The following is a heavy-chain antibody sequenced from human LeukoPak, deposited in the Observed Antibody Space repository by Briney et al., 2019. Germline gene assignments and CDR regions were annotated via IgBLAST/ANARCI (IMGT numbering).Heavy chain of an antibody. CDR3: ARDGGVSRNYYGNAVGSWFDL. V-gene: IGHV3-66*01. D-gene: IGHD1-26*01. CDR2: IYSGGST. Sequence: GGSLRLSCAASEFSVGSNYMTWVRQAPGKGLEWVSLIYSGGSTYYADSVKGRFTISRDNAKNSLHLQMNSLRVEDTAVYYCARDGGVSRNYYGNAVGSWFDLWGQGTLVTVSS. J-gene: IGHJ5*02. CDR1: EFSVGSNY.